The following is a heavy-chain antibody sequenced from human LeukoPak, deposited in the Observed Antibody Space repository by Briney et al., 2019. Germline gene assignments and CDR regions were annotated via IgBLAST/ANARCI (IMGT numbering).Heavy chain of an antibody. CDR3: TRARRRNYDSSGYYH. D-gene: IGHD3-22*01. CDR2: IRSKAYGGTT. CDR1: GFTFGDYA. J-gene: IGHJ5*02. V-gene: IGHV3-49*03. Sequence: PGGSLRLSCTASGFTFGDYAMSWFRQAPGKGLEWVGFIRSKAYGGTTEYAASVKGRFTISRDDSKSVAYLQMNSLKTEDTAVYYCTRARRRNYDSSGYYHWGQGTLVTVSS.